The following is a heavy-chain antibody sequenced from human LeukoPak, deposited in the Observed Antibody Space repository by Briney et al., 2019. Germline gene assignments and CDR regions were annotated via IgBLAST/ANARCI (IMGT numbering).Heavy chain of an antibody. D-gene: IGHD4-11*01. J-gene: IGHJ3*02. V-gene: IGHV1-46*01. CDR2: INPSGGST. CDR1: GYTFTSYY. CDR3: ARTFTVLDAFDI. Sequence: ASVKVSCKASGYTFTSYYMHWVRQAPGQGLEWMGIINPSGGSTSYAQKFQGRVTMTRDTSTSTVYMELSSLGSEDTAVYYCARTFTVLDAFDIWGQGTMVTVSS.